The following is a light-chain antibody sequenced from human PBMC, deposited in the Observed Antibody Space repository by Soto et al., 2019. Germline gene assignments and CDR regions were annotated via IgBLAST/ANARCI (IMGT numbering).Light chain of an antibody. CDR2: EVN. J-gene: IGLJ2*01. CDR1: SSDIGAYDY. V-gene: IGLV2-14*01. CDR3: SSYTSSSTPVV. Sequence: QSALTQPASLSGSPGQSITISCTGTSSDIGAYDYVSWFQQHPGKAPKLMISEVNNRPSGVSNRFSGSKSGNTAYLTISGLQVEDEADYYCSSYTSSSTPVVFGGGTKLTVL.